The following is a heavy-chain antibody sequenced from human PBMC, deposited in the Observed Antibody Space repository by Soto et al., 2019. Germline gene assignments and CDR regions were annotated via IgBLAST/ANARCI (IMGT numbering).Heavy chain of an antibody. J-gene: IGHJ4*02. V-gene: IGHV3-23*01. D-gene: IGHD6-19*01. CDR2: ISGGGDAT. CDR1: GFTFGNYA. CDR3: AKKLLGLITLPALYYFDY. Sequence: EVQLLESGGGLVQPGGSLRLSCAASGFTFGNYAFSWVRQAPGKGLEWVSVISGGGDATYYPDSVKGRFTTSRDNPKNRVYLQMNSLRAEDTAVYYCAKKLLGLITLPALYYFDYWGQGTLVTVS.